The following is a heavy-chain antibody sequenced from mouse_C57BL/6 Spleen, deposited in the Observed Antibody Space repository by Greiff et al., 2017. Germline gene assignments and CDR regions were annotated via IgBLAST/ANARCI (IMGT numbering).Heavy chain of an antibody. J-gene: IGHJ3*01. CDR1: GYAFSSYW. Sequence: QVHVKQSGAELVKPGASVKISCKASGYAFSSYWMNWVKQRPGKGLEWIGQIYPGDGDTNYNGKFKGKATLTADKSSSTAYMQLSSLTSEDSAVYFCAREGSSGPLAYWGQGTLVTVSA. V-gene: IGHV1-80*01. CDR3: AREGSSGPLAY. D-gene: IGHD3-2*02. CDR2: IYPGDGDT.